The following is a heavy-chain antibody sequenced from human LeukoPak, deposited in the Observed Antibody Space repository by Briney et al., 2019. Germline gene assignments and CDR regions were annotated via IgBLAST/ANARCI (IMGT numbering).Heavy chain of an antibody. CDR2: ISAYNGNT. Sequence: ASVKVSCKASGYTFTSYATRSVPQAPQQGLERIGWISAYNGNTNYAQKLQGRVTMTTDTSTSTAYMELRSLRSDDTAVYYCARDGSLGLEYYFDYWGQGTLVTVSS. J-gene: IGHJ4*02. D-gene: IGHD7-27*01. CDR1: GYTFTSYA. V-gene: IGHV1-18*01. CDR3: ARDGSLGLEYYFDY.